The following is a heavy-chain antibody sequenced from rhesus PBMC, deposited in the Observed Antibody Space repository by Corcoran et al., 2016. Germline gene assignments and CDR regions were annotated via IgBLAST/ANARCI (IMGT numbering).Heavy chain of an antibody. CDR3: ARSLHSGSYYLRYVDY. CDR1: GFSLSTSGMR. Sequence: QVTLKESGPALVKPTQTLTLTCTFSGFSLSTSGMRVSWIRQPPGEALEWLSRIGWDDDKYYSTSLKNRLTISKDNSKNQVVLTMTNMDPGDTATYYCARSLHSGSYYLRYVDYWGQGVLVTVSS. CDR2: IGWDDDK. J-gene: IGHJ4*01. V-gene: IGHV2S2*01. D-gene: IGHD3-16*01.